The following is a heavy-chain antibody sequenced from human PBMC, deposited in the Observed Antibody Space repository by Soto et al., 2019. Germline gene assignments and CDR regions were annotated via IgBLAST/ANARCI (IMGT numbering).Heavy chain of an antibody. J-gene: IGHJ6*02. CDR1: GYSFTSYW. Sequence: PVESLKISCKGSGYSFTSYWIGWVRQMPGKGLEWMGIIYPGDSDTRYSPSFQGQVTISADKSISTAYLQWSSLKASDTAMYYCAGSSSSSDYYYYGMDVWGQGTTVTVSS. CDR3: AGSSSSSDYYYYGMDV. D-gene: IGHD6-6*01. V-gene: IGHV5-51*01. CDR2: IYPGDSDT.